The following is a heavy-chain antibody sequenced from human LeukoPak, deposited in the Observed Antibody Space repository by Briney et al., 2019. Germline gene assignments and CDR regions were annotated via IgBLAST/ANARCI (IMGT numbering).Heavy chain of an antibody. CDR1: GGSISSGGYY. Sequence: SETLSLTCTVSGGSISSGGYYWSWIRQPPGKGLEWIGYIYHSGSTYYNPSLKSRVTISVDRSKNQFSLKLSSVTAADTAVYYCATPIRTITGTYWAFDIWGQGTMVTVSS. CDR3: ATPIRTITGTYWAFDI. CDR2: IYHSGST. J-gene: IGHJ3*02. D-gene: IGHD1-7*01. V-gene: IGHV4-30-2*01.